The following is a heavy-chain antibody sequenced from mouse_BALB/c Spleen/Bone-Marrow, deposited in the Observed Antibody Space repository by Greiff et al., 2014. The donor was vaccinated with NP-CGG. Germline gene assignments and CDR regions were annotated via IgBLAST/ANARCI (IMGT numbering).Heavy chain of an antibody. CDR1: GFNFSTYG. CDR3: TRRGRYYERSDMDY. J-gene: IGHJ4*01. Sequence: EVQLVESGGDLVKPGGSLKLSCAASGFNFSTYGMSWVRQSPDKRLEWVGTINSGGSYTYYPDSVKGRFTISRDNAKNTLYLQMSSLKSEDTAMYYCTRRGRYYERSDMDYWGQGTSVTVSS. D-gene: IGHD1-1*01. CDR2: INSGGSYT. V-gene: IGHV5-6*01.